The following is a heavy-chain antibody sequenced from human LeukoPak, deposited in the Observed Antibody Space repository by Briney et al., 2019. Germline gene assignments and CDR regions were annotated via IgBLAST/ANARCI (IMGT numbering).Heavy chain of an antibody. D-gene: IGHD3-16*02. CDR3: AKTVSGSYSYQGGDY. CDR1: GFTFRSYA. CDR2: ISGSGDNT. Sequence: PGGSLRLSCAASGFTFRSYAMSWVRQAPGKGLEWVSAISGSGDNTNYADSVKGRFTMSRDNSRNMLYLQMNSLRDEGTAKYYCAKTVSGSYSYQGGDYWGQGTLVTVSS. V-gene: IGHV3-23*01. J-gene: IGHJ4*02.